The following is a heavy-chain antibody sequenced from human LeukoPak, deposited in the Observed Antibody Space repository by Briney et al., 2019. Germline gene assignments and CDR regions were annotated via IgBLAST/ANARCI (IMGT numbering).Heavy chain of an antibody. CDR2: MRSKTNNYAT. D-gene: IGHD3-22*01. Sequence: GGSLRLSCPGCGFIYLGSEIDWVRQASGKGLEWVGHMRSKTNNYATADAASVKGRFTFSRDDSKNTAYIQINSLKTEDTAVYYCTRHNYDRSGYGAFDIWGQGTMVTVSS. CDR1: GFIYLGSE. J-gene: IGHJ3*02. V-gene: IGHV3-73*01. CDR3: TRHNYDRSGYGAFDI.